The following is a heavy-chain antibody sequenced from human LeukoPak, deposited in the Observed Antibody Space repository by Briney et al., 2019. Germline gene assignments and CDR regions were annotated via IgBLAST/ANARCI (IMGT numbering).Heavy chain of an antibody. CDR2: ISSSDSTI. J-gene: IGHJ6*04. V-gene: IGHV3-48*03. CDR1: GFTFSSYE. D-gene: IGHD3-10*02. CDR3: AELGITMIGGV. Sequence: GGSLRLSCAASGFTFSSYEMHWVRQAPGKGLEWVSYISSSDSTIYYADSVKGRFTISRDNAKNSLYLQMNSLRAEDTAVYYCAELGITMIGGVWGKGTTVTISS.